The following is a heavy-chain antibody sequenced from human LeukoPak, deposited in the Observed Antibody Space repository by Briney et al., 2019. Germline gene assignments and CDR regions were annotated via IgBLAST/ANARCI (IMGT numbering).Heavy chain of an antibody. D-gene: IGHD3-9*01. V-gene: IGHV6-1*01. CDR1: GDSVSSNIAA. CDR3: ARDLTYYDILTGFQN. CDR2: TYYRSKWYN. J-gene: IGHJ4*02. Sequence: SQTPSLTCAISGDSVSSNIAAWNWIRQSPSRGLEWLGRTYYRSKWYNDYAVSVNSRITINPDTSTNQFSLQLDSVTPEDTAVYYCARDLTYYDILTGFQNWGQGTLVTVSS.